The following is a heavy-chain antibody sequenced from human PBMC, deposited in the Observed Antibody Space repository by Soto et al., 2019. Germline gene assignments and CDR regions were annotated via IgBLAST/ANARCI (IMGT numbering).Heavy chain of an antibody. CDR1: GGSISSGGYS. Sequence: QLQLQESGSGLVKPSQTLSLTCAVSGGSISSGGYSWSWIRQPPGKGLEWIGYIYHSGSTYYDPSLKSRVTISVDRSKNQFSLKLSSVTAADTAVYYCARGYCSGGSCYFDYWGQGTLVTVSS. J-gene: IGHJ4*02. CDR3: ARGYCSGGSCYFDY. D-gene: IGHD2-15*01. CDR2: IYHSGST. V-gene: IGHV4-30-2*01.